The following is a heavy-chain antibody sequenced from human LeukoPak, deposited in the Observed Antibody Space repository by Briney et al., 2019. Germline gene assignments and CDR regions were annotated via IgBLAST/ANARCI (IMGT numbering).Heavy chain of an antibody. CDR2: IKQDGSEE. Sequence: SGGSLRLSCAASGFTFSNYWMSWVRQAPGKGLEWVANIKQDGSEENFVDSVKGRFTISRDNAKKSLYLQMNSLRAEDTAVYYCARGSSAGASLRHDYWGQGTLVTVSS. D-gene: IGHD1-26*01. J-gene: IGHJ4*02. CDR3: ARGSSAGASLRHDY. CDR1: GFTFSNYW. V-gene: IGHV3-7*01.